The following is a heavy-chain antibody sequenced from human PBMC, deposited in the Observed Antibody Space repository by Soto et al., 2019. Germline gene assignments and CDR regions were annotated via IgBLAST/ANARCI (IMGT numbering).Heavy chain of an antibody. Sequence: GGSLRLSCAAFGFTVSSNYMSWVRQAPGKGPEWVSVIYSGGDTYYADSVRGRFTVSRDNSKNTLYLQMNGLRAEDTAVYYCARGVGWLVNAFDLWGQGTKVTVSS. J-gene: IGHJ3*01. CDR3: ARGVGWLVNAFDL. CDR1: GFTVSSNY. CDR2: IYSGGDT. D-gene: IGHD3-22*01. V-gene: IGHV3-53*01.